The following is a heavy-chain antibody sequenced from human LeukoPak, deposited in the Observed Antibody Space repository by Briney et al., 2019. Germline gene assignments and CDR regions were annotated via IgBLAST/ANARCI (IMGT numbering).Heavy chain of an antibody. V-gene: IGHV4-39*02. D-gene: IGHD3-3*01. CDR3: ARDGIYDFWSGYTYGMDV. Sequence: SETLSLTCTVSGGSISSSSYYWGWIRQPPGKGLEWIGSIYYGGSTYYNPSLKSRVTISVDTSKNQFSLKLSSVTAADTAVYYCARDGIYDFWSGYTYGMDVWGQGTTVTVSS. J-gene: IGHJ6*02. CDR1: GGSISSSSYY. CDR2: IYYGGST.